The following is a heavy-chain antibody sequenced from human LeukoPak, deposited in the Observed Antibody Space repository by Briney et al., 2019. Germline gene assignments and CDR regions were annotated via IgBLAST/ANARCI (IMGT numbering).Heavy chain of an antibody. CDR2: ISPYNGKT. D-gene: IGHD3-22*01. CDR1: GYIFSNFFSSYG. CDR3: ASGYYSDGNGYSPADY. J-gene: IGHJ4*02. V-gene: IGHV1-18*01. Sequence: ASVKVSCKASGYIFSNFFSSYGITWVRQAPGQGLEWMGWISPYNGKTKFAQKFQGRVTIRADTSTSTGYMELRSLRSDDTAVYYCASGYYSDGNGYSPADYWGQETLVTVSS.